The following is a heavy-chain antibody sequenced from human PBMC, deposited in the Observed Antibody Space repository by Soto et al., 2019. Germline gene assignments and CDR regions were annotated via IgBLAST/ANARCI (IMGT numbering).Heavy chain of an antibody. CDR2: IIPILGIA. CDR3: ARESREVWMATIT. J-gene: IGHJ5*02. CDR1: GGTFSSYT. D-gene: IGHD5-12*01. V-gene: IGHV1-69*08. Sequence: QVQLVQSGAEVKKPGSSVKVSCKASGGTFSSYTISWVRQAPGQGLEWMGRIIPILGIANYAQKFQGRVTITADKSTSTAYMELSSLRSEDTAVYYCARESREVWMATITWGQGTLVTVSS.